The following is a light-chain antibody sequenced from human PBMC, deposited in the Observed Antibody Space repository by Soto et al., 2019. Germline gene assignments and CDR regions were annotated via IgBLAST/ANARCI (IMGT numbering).Light chain of an antibody. V-gene: IGKV3-20*01. CDR3: QQYGASPFT. J-gene: IGKJ3*01. CDR1: RHVYINA. CDR2: GAS. Sequence: VVLTQSPATLSLSPGDRATLSCRASRHVYINALGWYQQKPGRTPTLLIYGASTRATDIPDRFSATGCGAEFSLTISGVEPEDSAVYYCQQYGASPFTFGPGTRLEI.